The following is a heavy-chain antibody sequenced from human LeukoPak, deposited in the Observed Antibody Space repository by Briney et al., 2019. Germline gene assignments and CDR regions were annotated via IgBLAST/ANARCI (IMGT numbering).Heavy chain of an antibody. J-gene: IGHJ4*02. D-gene: IGHD5-12*01. Sequence: GGSLRLSCAASGFTFSSYAMSWVRQAPGKGLEWVSGINWNGGSTGYADSVKGRFTISRDNAKNSLYLQMNSLRAEDTALYYCARDGRYSGYDWEYYFDYWGQGTLVTVSS. CDR1: GFTFSSYA. CDR3: ARDGRYSGYDWEYYFDY. V-gene: IGHV3-20*04. CDR2: INWNGGST.